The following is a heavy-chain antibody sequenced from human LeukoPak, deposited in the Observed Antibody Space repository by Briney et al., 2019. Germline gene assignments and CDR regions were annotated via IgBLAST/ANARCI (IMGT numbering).Heavy chain of an antibody. CDR2: ISWNSGSI. CDR3: AKDEYSSYDGATSMDV. Sequence: GRSLRLSCAASGFTFDDYAMHWVRQAPGKGLEWVSGISWNSGSIGYADSVKGRFTISRDNAKNSLYLQMNSLRAEDMALYYCAKDEYSSYDGATSMDVWGKGTTVTVSS. V-gene: IGHV3-9*03. J-gene: IGHJ6*03. D-gene: IGHD6-6*01. CDR1: GFTFDDYA.